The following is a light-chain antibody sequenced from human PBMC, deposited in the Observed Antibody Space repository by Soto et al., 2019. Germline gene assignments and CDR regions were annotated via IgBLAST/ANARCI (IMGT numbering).Light chain of an antibody. Sequence: EFVFTHPPGTLSLSPCERATLSFSASQSVSSTYLTWYQQKPGQAPRLLIYDASNRATGIPTRFSGSGSGTDSTLTISSLEPEDFAVYYCQQRSNWPPTFGGGTKVDIK. J-gene: IGKJ4*01. CDR2: DAS. CDR3: QQRSNWPPT. CDR1: QSVSSTY. V-gene: IGKV3-11*01.